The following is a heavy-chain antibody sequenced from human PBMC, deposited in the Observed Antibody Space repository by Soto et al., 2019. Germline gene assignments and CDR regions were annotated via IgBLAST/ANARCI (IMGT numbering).Heavy chain of an antibody. Sequence: GASVKVSCKASGGTFSSYAISWVRQAPGQGLEWMGGIIPIFGTANYAQKFQGRVTITADESTSTAYMELSSLRSEDTAVYYCARSLPNQLLYHYYYYMDVWGKGTTVTVSS. CDR3: ARSLPNQLLYHYYYYMDV. V-gene: IGHV1-69*13. CDR1: GGTFSSYA. CDR2: IIPIFGTA. D-gene: IGHD2-2*01. J-gene: IGHJ6*03.